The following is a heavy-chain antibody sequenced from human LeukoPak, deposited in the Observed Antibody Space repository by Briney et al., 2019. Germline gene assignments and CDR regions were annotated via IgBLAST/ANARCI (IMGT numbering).Heavy chain of an antibody. CDR1: GFTFSSYA. CDR2: ISGSGGNT. J-gene: IGHJ4*02. Sequence: GGSLRLSCAASGFTFSSYAMSWVRQAPGKGLEWVSAISGSGGNTYYADSVRGRFTISRDNSKNTVYLQMNSLRADDTALYYCAKDGTGGPYSSSWFDYWGQGTLVTVSS. D-gene: IGHD6-13*01. V-gene: IGHV3-23*01. CDR3: AKDGTGGPYSSSWFDY.